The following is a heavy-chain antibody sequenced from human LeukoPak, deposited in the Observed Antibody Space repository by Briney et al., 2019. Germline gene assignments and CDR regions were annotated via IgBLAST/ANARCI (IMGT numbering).Heavy chain of an antibody. J-gene: IGHJ4*02. Sequence: GGSLRLSCTASGFTFSDYAMTWVRQAPGKGLEWVANIKEDASEKYYVDSVKGRFTISRDNAKNSLYLQMNSLRVEDTAVYYCARGWVSEVWGQGTLVTVSS. D-gene: IGHD5-24*01. CDR3: ARGWVSEV. CDR1: GFTFSDYA. CDR2: IKEDASEK. V-gene: IGHV3-7*04.